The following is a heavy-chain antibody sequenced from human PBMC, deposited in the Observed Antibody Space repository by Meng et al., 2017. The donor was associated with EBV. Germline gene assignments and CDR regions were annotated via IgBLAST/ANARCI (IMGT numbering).Heavy chain of an antibody. V-gene: IGHV4-4*02. CDR2: IYHSGST. J-gene: IGHJ3*02. CDR3: ARDKGSGAHDAFDI. Sequence: QVQLQESGPGLVKPSGNLSLTCAVSGGSIRSSKWWIWVRRPPGMGLEWIGEIYHSGSTNYTPSLKSRVTISVDKSKNQFSLKLSSVTAADTAVYYCARDKGSGAHDAFDIWGQGTLVTVS. CDR1: GGSIRSSKW. D-gene: IGHD1-26*01.